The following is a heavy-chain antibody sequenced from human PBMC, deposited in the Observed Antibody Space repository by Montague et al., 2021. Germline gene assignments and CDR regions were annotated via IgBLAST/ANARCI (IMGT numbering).Heavy chain of an antibody. J-gene: IGHJ5*02. V-gene: IGHV4-4*02. Sequence: SETQSLTCTVSGDSISSNYFCSLVRPPLGKGLEWIGEIYHGTTSYSPSLKSRLTDSMDTSKNQFSLKLSSVTAADTAIYYCAVGSESAWELLHHWGQGILVTVSS. CDR1: GDSISSNYF. CDR3: AVGSESAWELLHH. CDR2: IYHGTT. D-gene: IGHD1-26*01.